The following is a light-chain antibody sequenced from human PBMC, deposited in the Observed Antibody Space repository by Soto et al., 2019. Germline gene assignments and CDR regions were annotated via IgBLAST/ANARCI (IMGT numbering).Light chain of an antibody. CDR2: AAS. V-gene: IGKV1-9*01. CDR3: QHLNSDPFT. J-gene: IGKJ3*01. CDR1: QGISSY. Sequence: IQLTQSPSSLSASVGDRVSITCRASQGISSYLDWYQQKPGKAPKLLIYAASTLESGVPSRFSGSGSGTDFTLTISSLQPEDFATYYCQHLNSDPFTFGPGTQVNIK.